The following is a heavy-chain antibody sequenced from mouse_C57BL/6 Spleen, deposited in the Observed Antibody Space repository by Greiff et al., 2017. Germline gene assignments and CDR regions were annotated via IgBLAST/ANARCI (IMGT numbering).Heavy chain of an antibody. CDR3: AREGLLQDYYAMDY. CDR2: IDPTDSET. V-gene: IGHV1-52*01. Sequence: VQLQQPGAELVRPGSSVKLSCKASGYTFTSYWMHWVKQRPIQGLEWIGNIDPTDSETHYNQKFKDKATLTVDKSSSTAYMQLSSLTSEDSAVYYCAREGLLQDYYAMDYWGQGTSVTVSS. D-gene: IGHD2-3*01. CDR1: GYTFTSYW. J-gene: IGHJ4*01.